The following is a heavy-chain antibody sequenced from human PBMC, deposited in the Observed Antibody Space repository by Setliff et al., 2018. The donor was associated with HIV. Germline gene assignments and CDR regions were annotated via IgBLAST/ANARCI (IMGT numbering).Heavy chain of an antibody. Sequence: ASVKVSCKASGYTFTDHYLHWVRQAPGQALEWMGWFTPFNDNTNYAQKYRCRISITRDRSMSTAYMELSSLRSEDTGMYYCARSSRANEAFDVWGQGTMVTVSS. CDR3: ARSSRANEAFDV. CDR1: GYTFTDHY. J-gene: IGHJ3*01. V-gene: IGHV1-45*02. CDR2: FTPFNDNT.